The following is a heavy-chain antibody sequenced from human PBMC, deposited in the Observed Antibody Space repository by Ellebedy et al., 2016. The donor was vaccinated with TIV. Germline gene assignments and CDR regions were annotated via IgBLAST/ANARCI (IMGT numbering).Heavy chain of an antibody. CDR2: IYYSGST. CDR1: GGSISSSSYY. Sequence: SETLSLXCTVSGGSISSSSYYWGWIRQPPGKGLEWIGSIYYSGSTYYNPSLKSRVTISVDTSKNQFSLKLSSVTAADTAVYYCARGEGIAVAGFDYWGQGTLVTVSS. V-gene: IGHV4-39*07. D-gene: IGHD6-19*01. J-gene: IGHJ4*02. CDR3: ARGEGIAVAGFDY.